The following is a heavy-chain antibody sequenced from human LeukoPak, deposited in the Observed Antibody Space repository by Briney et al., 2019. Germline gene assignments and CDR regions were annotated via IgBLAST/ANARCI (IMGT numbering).Heavy chain of an antibody. CDR3: ARHLPQTSGSKRGFDY. J-gene: IGHJ4*02. D-gene: IGHD6-19*01. CDR2: VSYSGST. CDR1: AVSISSSPYS. V-gene: IGHV4-39*01. Sequence: SETLSLTCTVSAVSISSSPYSWRWLRQPPGKGLEWIGTVSYSGSTYSNSSLNGRVSIAVDTSKNQFSLKLTSVTATDTAAYYCARHLPQTSGSKRGFDYWGQGTLVTVSS.